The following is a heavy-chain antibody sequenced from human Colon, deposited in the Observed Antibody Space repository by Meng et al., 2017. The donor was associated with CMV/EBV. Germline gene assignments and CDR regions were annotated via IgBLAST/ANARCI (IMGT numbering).Heavy chain of an antibody. J-gene: IGHJ3*01. V-gene: IGHV3-23*01. Sequence: SCKASGFTFSDYAMSWVRQAPGKGLEWVSTISVSGSTAYYADSVRGRVTISRDNSKNTLFLQVNSLRAEDTAVYYCAKGLHFYHSGTNFYGDASDVWGQGTMVTVSS. CDR1: GFTFSDYA. CDR2: ISVSGSTA. D-gene: IGHD2/OR15-2a*01. CDR3: AKGLHFYHSGTNFYGDASDV.